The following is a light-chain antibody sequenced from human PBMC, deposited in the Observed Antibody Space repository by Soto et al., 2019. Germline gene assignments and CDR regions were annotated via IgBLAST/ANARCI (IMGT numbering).Light chain of an antibody. CDR1: QSISSF. V-gene: IGKV1-39*01. J-gene: IGKJ2*01. Sequence: DIQMTQSPSSLSASVGDRVTITCRASQSISSFLNWYQQKPGKAPKLLIYAASSLQSGVPSTFSGSGSGTDFTLTINSLQPEDFATYYCQQSYSSPDTFGQGTKVDIK. CDR3: QQSYSSPDT. CDR2: AAS.